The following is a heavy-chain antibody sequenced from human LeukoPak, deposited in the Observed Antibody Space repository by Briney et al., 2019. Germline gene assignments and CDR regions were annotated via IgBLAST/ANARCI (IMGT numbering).Heavy chain of an antibody. Sequence: GGSLRLSCSASGFTFNSYAMHRVRQAPGKGLEYVSAISSNGGSTYYAASVKGRFTISRDNSKNTLYLQMSSLRAEDTAVYYCVKGGYCSSTSCYARGFPNYYYYYGMDVWGKGTTVTVSS. J-gene: IGHJ6*04. D-gene: IGHD2-2*01. CDR1: GFTFNSYA. CDR3: VKGGYCSSTSCYARGFPNYYYYYGMDV. V-gene: IGHV3-64D*06. CDR2: ISSNGGST.